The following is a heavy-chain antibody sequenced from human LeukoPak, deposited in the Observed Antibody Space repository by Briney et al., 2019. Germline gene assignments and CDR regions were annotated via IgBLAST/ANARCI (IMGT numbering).Heavy chain of an antibody. CDR3: ARGYSGYEYFDY. Sequence: PGGSLRLSCAASGFSVNSNFMIWVRQAPGKGLEWVSVIYRGGNTYYADSVKGRFTISRDNSKNTLYLQMNSLRAEDTAVYYCARGYSGYEYFDYGGQGTLVTVSS. V-gene: IGHV3-53*01. CDR2: IYRGGNT. D-gene: IGHD5-12*01. CDR1: GFSVNSNF. J-gene: IGHJ4*02.